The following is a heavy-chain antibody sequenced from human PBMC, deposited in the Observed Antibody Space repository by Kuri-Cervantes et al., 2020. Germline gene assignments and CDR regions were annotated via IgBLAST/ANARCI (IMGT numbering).Heavy chain of an antibody. Sequence: GSLRLSCTVSGYSISSGYYWDWIRQPPGRGLEWIGSIYNSGNTYYNPSLQSRLILSVDTSKNQFSLKLISVAAEDTAVYYCARHSIVVSDPFDCWSQGTLVTVSS. CDR1: GYSISSGYY. CDR3: ARHSIVVSDPFDC. D-gene: IGHD3-22*01. V-gene: IGHV4-38-2*02. J-gene: IGHJ4*01. CDR2: IYNSGNT.